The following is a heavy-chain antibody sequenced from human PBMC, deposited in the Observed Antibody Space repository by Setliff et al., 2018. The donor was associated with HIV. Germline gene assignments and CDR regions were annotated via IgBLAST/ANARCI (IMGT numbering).Heavy chain of an antibody. CDR3: ARDKGPNLLDY. J-gene: IGHJ4*02. D-gene: IGHD2-8*01. CDR2: MNPNSGNT. V-gene: IGHV1-8*02. Sequence: ASVKVSCKASGYTFTNYDINWVRQATGQGLEWMGWMNPNSGNTGYAQNFQGRVTMTRDTSASTAYMELSSLRPEDTAVYYCARDKGPNLLDYWGQGTLVTVS. CDR1: GYTFTNYD.